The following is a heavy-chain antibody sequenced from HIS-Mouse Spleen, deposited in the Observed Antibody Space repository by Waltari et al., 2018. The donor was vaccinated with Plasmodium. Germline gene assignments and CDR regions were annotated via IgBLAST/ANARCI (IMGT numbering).Heavy chain of an antibody. CDR3: ARGVGYCSGGSCDHYFDY. CDR2: INQSGST. J-gene: IGHJ4*02. V-gene: IGHV4-34*01. CDR1: GGSFSGYY. D-gene: IGHD2-15*01. Sequence: QVQLQQWGAGLLKPSETLSLTCAVYGGSFSGYYWSWIRQPPGKGPEWIGEINQSGSTNYNPSHKGLVTISVATSKNQFSLKLGSVTAADTAVYYCARGVGYCSGGSCDHYFDYWGQGTLVTVSS.